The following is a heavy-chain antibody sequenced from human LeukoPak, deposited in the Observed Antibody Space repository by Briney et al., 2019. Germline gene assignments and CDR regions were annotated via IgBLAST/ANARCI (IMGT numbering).Heavy chain of an antibody. J-gene: IGHJ6*02. CDR3: ARRLSYYDFWSGPHSGGMDV. V-gene: IGHV4-39*01. Sequence: SETLSLTCTVSGGSISSSSYYWGWIRQPPGKGLEWIGSIYYSGSTYYNPSLKSRVTISVDTSKNQFSPKLSSVTAADTAVYYCARRLSYYDFWSGPHSGGMDVWGQGTTVTVSS. CDR1: GGSISSSSYY. D-gene: IGHD3-3*01. CDR2: IYYSGST.